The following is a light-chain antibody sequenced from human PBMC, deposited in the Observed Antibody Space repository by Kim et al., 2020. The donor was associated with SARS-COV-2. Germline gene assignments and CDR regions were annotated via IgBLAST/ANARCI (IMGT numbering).Light chain of an antibody. Sequence: LSPGDRAPLSCRASQSVRADYIAWYQQKPGQAPRLLIYGASIRATGIADRFTGGGSGTDFTLTISRMEPEDFAVYYCQQYGSSPNTFGQGTKLEI. V-gene: IGKV3-20*01. CDR3: QQYGSSPNT. J-gene: IGKJ2*01. CDR2: GAS. CDR1: QSVRADY.